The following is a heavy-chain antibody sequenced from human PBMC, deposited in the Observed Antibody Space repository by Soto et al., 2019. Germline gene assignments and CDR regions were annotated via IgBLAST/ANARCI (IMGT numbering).Heavy chain of an antibody. Sequence: SETLSLTCTVSGGSISSGAYYWGWIRQHPGKGLEWIGYISHRGTTYYTPSLKSRVSLSVDPSKSQFSLNVSSVTAADTAVYYCARVSATSTRWFDPWGPGTLVTVSS. CDR2: ISHRGTT. J-gene: IGHJ5*02. D-gene: IGHD6-13*01. V-gene: IGHV4-31*03. CDR1: GGSISSGAYY. CDR3: ARVSATSTRWFDP.